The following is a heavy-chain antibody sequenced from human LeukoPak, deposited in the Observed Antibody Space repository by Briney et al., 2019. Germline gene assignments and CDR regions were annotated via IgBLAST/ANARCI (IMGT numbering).Heavy chain of an antibody. CDR3: ARAPGGYCSSTSCPPFHYGMDV. Sequence: SVKVSCKASGGTVSSYAISWVRQAPGQGLEWMGRIIPIFGIANYAQKFQGRVTITADKSTSTAYMELSSLRSEDTAVYYCARAPGGYCSSTSCPPFHYGMDVWGQGTTVTVSS. J-gene: IGHJ6*02. D-gene: IGHD2-2*03. CDR2: IIPIFGIA. CDR1: GGTVSSYA. V-gene: IGHV1-69*04.